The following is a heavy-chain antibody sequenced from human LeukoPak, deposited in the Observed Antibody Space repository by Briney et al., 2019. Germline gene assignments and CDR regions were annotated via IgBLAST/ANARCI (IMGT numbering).Heavy chain of an antibody. V-gene: IGHV3-21*01. CDR2: IRSSSSYI. Sequence: GGSLRLSCAASGFTFSSYCMNWVRPAPGKGLEWVSSIRSSSSYIYYADSVKGRFTISRDNAKNSLYLQMNSLRAEDTAVYYCARDLVQQIEVPYYGMDVWGQGTTVTVSS. J-gene: IGHJ6*02. CDR1: GFTFSSYC. CDR3: ARDLVQQIEVPYYGMDV. D-gene: IGHD6-6*01.